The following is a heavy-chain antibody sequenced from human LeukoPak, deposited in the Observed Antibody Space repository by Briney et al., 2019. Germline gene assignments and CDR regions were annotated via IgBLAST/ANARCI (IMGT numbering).Heavy chain of an antibody. CDR3: SRSQFDY. CDR2: ISGDGTIK. V-gene: IGHV3-74*03. CDR1: GFPFSSYW. Sequence: GGSLRLSCEPSGFPFSSYWMLWVRQAPGKGLEWVSRISGDGTIKTYADFVRGRFIVSRDNTKNILYLQMNSLKVEDTATYFCSRSQFDYWGQGVLVTVSS. J-gene: IGHJ4*02.